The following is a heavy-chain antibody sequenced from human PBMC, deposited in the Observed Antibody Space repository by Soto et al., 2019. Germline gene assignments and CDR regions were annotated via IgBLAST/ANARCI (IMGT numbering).Heavy chain of an antibody. V-gene: IGHV1-18*01. CDR1: GYTFTSYG. D-gene: IGHD3-3*01. CDR2: ISAYNGNT. Sequence: ASAKVSCKASGYTFTSYGISWVRQAPGQGLEWMGWISAYNGNTNYAQKLQGRVTMTTDTSTSTAYMELRSLRSDDTAVYYCARVYYDFWSGYYHWFDPWGQGILVTVAS. J-gene: IGHJ5*02. CDR3: ARVYYDFWSGYYHWFDP.